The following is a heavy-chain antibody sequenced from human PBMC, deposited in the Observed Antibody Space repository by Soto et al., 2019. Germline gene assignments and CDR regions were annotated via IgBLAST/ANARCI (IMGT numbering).Heavy chain of an antibody. D-gene: IGHD4-17*01. CDR2: TRNKANSFTT. CDR3: AREFMTTVTYFDY. V-gene: IGHV3-72*01. J-gene: IGHJ4*02. CDR1: EFTFSTYA. Sequence: PGGSLRLSCAASEFTFSTYAMTWVRQAPGRGLQWVGRTRNKANSFTTEYAASVKGRFTIFRDDSKNSLYLQMSSLKTEDTAMYYCAREFMTTVTYFDYWGQGTLVTVSS.